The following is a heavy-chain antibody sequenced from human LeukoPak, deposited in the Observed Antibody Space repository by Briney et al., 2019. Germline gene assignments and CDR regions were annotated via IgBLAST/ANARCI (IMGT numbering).Heavy chain of an antibody. V-gene: IGHV1-69-2*01. D-gene: IGHD4-11*01. Sequence: ASVKISCKVSGYTFTDYYMHWVPQAPGKGLEWMGLVDPEDGETIYAEKFQGRVTITADTSTDTAYMELSSLRSEDTAVYYCATVGMGGPGTVKDYWGQGTLVTVSS. CDR3: ATVGMGGPGTVKDY. J-gene: IGHJ4*02. CDR1: GYTFTDYY. CDR2: VDPEDGET.